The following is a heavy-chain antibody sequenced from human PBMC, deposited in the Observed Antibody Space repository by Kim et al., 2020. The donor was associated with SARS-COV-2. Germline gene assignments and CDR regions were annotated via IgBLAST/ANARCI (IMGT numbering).Heavy chain of an antibody. V-gene: IGHV3-23*01. D-gene: IGHD1-26*01. CDR1: GFTLSGNA. CDR2: ISGTGTDT. Sequence: GGSLRLSCVASGFTLSGNAMNWVRRAPGKGLEWVSAISGTGTDTYYADSVRGRFTISRDTAKNTLYLQMSSLRVEHTALYYCAKDVWDYRGIDAWGQGTTVPVS. CDR3: AKDVWDYRGIDA. J-gene: IGHJ6*02.